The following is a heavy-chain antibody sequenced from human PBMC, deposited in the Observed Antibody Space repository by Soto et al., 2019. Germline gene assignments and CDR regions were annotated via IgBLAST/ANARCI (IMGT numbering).Heavy chain of an antibody. J-gene: IGHJ4*02. CDR3: ARGYYYGSGSSPDY. Sequence: QVQLVQSGAEVKKPGASVKVSCKASGYTFTNYDINWVRQATGQGLEWMGWMNPNSGNTGYAQKFQGRVSMTRNTSISTAYMELSSLRSKDTAVYYCARGYYYGSGSSPDYWGQGTLVTVSS. CDR1: GYTFTNYD. V-gene: IGHV1-8*01. CDR2: MNPNSGNT. D-gene: IGHD3-10*01.